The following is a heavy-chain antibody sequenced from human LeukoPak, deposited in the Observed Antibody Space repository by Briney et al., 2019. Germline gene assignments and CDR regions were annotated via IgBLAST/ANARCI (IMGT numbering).Heavy chain of an antibody. CDR2: ISAYNGNT. V-gene: IGHV1-18*01. D-gene: IGHD6-13*01. Sequence: ASVKVSCKASGYTFTSYGISWVRQAPEQGLEWMGWISAYNGNTNYAQKLQGRVTMTTDTSTSTAYMELRSLRSDDTAVYYCAREASSSWYPYYFDYWGQGTLVTVSS. J-gene: IGHJ4*02. CDR3: AREASSSWYPYYFDY. CDR1: GYTFTSYG.